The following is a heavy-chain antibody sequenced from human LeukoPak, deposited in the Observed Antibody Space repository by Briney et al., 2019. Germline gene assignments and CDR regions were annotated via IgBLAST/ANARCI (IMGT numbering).Heavy chain of an antibody. CDR3: ARGSHVGYCSGGSCWPGGMDV. CDR2: ISWDGGST. CDR1: GFTFDDYT. Sequence: GRSLRLSCAASGFTFDDYTMRWVRQAPGKGLEWVSLISWDGGSTYYADSVKGRFTISRDNSKNSLYLQMNSLRAEDTAVYYCARGSHVGYCSGGSCWPGGMDVWGQGTTVTVSS. D-gene: IGHD2-15*01. V-gene: IGHV3-43*01. J-gene: IGHJ6*02.